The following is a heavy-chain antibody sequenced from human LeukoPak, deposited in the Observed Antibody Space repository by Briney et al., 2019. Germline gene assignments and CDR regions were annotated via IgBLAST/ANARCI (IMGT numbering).Heavy chain of an antibody. CDR2: IYPGDSDT. V-gene: IGHV5-51*01. CDR1: GYSFTSYW. J-gene: IGHJ4*02. Sequence: GESLKISCKGSGYSFTSYWIGWVRQMPGKGLEWMGIIYPGDSDTRYSPSFQGQVTISADKSISTAYLQWSSLKASDTAMYYCARSTDGSGSYSPYQAFDYWGQGTLVTVSS. D-gene: IGHD3-10*01. CDR3: ARSTDGSGSYSPYQAFDY.